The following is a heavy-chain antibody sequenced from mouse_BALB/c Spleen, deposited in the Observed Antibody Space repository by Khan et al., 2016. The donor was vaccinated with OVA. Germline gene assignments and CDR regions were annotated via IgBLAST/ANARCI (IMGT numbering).Heavy chain of an antibody. CDR2: INPNNGGP. J-gene: IGHJ3*01. CDR1: GYTFSSYC. Sequence: QVQLQQSGAELVKPGASVKLSCKASGYTFSSYCMYWVKQRPGQGLEWIGGINPNNGGPNFNEKFKTKATLTVDKSSSTVYMHLSSLTSEDSAVYYCTRSGYGNPFAYWGQGTLVTVSP. CDR3: TRSGYGNPFAY. V-gene: IGHV1S81*02. D-gene: IGHD2-10*02.